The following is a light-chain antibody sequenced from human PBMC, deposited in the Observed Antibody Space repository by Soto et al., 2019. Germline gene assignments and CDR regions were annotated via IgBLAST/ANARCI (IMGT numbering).Light chain of an antibody. CDR1: QRISNW. CDR3: QQYKSFPRT. J-gene: IGKJ2*01. V-gene: IGKV1-5*01. CDR2: GAS. Sequence: DIQLTQSPSTLSASVGDRVTITCRASQRISNWLAWYQQKPGKAHKLLIYGASTLESGVSSRFSGSGSETVFTLTINNLQPDDLATYSCQQYKSFPRTFGQGTKVEIK.